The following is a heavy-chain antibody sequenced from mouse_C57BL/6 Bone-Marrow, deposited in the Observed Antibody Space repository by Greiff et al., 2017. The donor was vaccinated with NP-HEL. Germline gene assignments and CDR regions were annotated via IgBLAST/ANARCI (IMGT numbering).Heavy chain of an antibody. J-gene: IGHJ1*03. V-gene: IGHV3-8*01. CDR2: ISYSGST. CDR3: ARYYYGSSYGGYFDV. D-gene: IGHD1-1*01. Sequence: EVKLLESGPGLAKPSQTLSLTCSVTGYSITSDYWNWIRKFPGNKLEYMVYISYSGSTYYNPSLKSRISITRDTSKNQYYLQLNSVTTEDTATYYCARYYYGSSYGGYFDVWGTGTTVTVSS. CDR1: GYSITSDY.